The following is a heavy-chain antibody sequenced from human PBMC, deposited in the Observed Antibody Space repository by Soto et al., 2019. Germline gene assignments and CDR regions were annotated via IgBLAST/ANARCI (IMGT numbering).Heavy chain of an antibody. CDR3: ARLTSGSYYDRGDY. CDR1: GGTFSSYA. V-gene: IGHV1-69*12. J-gene: IGHJ4*02. Sequence: QVQLVQSGAEVKKPGSSVKVSCKASGGTFSSYAISWVRQAPGQGLEWMGGIIPIFGTANYAQKFQGRVTINESESXSTAYMELSSLRSEETAVYYCARLTSGSYYDRGDYWGQGTLVTVSA. CDR2: IIPIFGTA. D-gene: IGHD1-26*01.